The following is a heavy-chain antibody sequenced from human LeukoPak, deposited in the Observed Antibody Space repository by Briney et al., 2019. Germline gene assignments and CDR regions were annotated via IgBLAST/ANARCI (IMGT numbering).Heavy chain of an antibody. V-gene: IGHV4-38-2*02. CDR3: ARGYEDLNWFDP. CDR2: IYDSGST. CDR1: GYSISSAYY. Sequence: AETLSLTCTLSGYSISSAYYWGWIRQPPGKGLEWIGSIYDSGSTYYNPSLRSRVTISVDTSKHQFSLKLSSVTAADTAVYYFARGYEDLNWFDPWGQGTLVTVSS. D-gene: IGHD1-14*01. J-gene: IGHJ5*02.